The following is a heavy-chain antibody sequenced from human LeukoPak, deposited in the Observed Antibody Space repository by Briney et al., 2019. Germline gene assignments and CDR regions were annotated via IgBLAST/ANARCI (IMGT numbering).Heavy chain of an antibody. CDR2: IIPIFGTA. V-gene: IGHV1-69*05. J-gene: IGHJ4*02. CDR3: ARGLFEYRSSPTFDY. CDR1: GYTFTSYG. Sequence: ASVKVSCKASGYTFTSYGISWVRQAPGQGLEWMGGIIPIFGTANYAQKFQGRVTITTDESTSTAYMELSSLRSEDTAVYYCARGLFEYRSSPTFDYWGQGTLVTVSS. D-gene: IGHD6-6*01.